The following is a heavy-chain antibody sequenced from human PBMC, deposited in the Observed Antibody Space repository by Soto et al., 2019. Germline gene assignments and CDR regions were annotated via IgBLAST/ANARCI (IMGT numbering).Heavy chain of an antibody. CDR1: GYVFTSFA. V-gene: IGHV1-3*04. CDR2: INTGNGDS. J-gene: IGHJ4*02. CDR3: ARSKTIVMPGFDH. Sequence: ASVKVSCKTSGYVFTSFAIHWMRQAPGQGPEWMGWINTGNGDSKYSEKFQDRVTITRDTSATTAYMELSSLRSEDTAVYYCARSKTIVMPGFDHXGQGTLVTVS. D-gene: IGHD2-21*01.